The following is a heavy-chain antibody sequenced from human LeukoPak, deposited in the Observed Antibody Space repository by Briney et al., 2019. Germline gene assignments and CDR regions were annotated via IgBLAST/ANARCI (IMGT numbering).Heavy chain of an antibody. J-gene: IGHJ4*02. CDR3: AREEAALFDY. CDR1: GFTFSSYG. V-gene: IGHV3-30*03. Sequence: PGRSLRLSCAASGFTFSSYGMHWVRQAPGKGLEWVAVISYDGSNKYYADSVKGRFTISRDNSKNTLYLQMNSLRAEDTAVYYCAREEAALFDYWGQGTLVTVSS. D-gene: IGHD6-6*01. CDR2: ISYDGSNK.